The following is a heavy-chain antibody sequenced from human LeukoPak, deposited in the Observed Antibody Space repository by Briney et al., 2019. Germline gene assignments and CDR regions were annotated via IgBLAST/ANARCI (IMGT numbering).Heavy chain of an antibody. CDR1: GFTFRNYA. V-gene: IGHV3-23*01. CDR3: AKSTSFYGSGSYDY. Sequence: GGSLRLSCAASGFTFRNYAMSWVRQAPGKGLEWVSVISGGGGSTHVADSVKGRFTISRDNSKNTLFLQMNSLRAEETAVYYCAKSTSFYGSGSYDYWGQGTLVTVST. D-gene: IGHD3-10*01. CDR2: ISGGGGST. J-gene: IGHJ4*02.